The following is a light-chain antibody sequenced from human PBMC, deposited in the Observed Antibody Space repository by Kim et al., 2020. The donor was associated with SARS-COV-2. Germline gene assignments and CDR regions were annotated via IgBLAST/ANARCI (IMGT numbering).Light chain of an antibody. Sequence: VSHGQTASITCSGDRLRDKNATWYQQKPGQSPVLVIYNDSRRPSGTPERFAGSNSGNTATLTISGTQAIDEPDYYCQAWDNNNGVFGGGTQLTVL. CDR2: NDS. V-gene: IGLV3-1*01. J-gene: IGLJ3*02. CDR1: RLRDKN. CDR3: QAWDNNNGV.